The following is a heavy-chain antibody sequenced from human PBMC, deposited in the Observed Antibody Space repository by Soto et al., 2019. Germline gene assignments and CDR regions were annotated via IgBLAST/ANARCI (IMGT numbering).Heavy chain of an antibody. CDR1: GFTFSSYS. CDR3: ARYCSGGSCVNYYYGMDV. D-gene: IGHD2-15*01. J-gene: IGHJ6*02. Sequence: GGSLRLSCAASGFTFSSYSMNWVRQAPGKGLEWVSYISSSSSTIYYADSVKGRFTISRDNAKNSLYLQMNSLRDEDTAVYYCARYCSGGSCVNYYYGMDVWGQGTTGNVSS. CDR2: ISSSSSTI. V-gene: IGHV3-48*02.